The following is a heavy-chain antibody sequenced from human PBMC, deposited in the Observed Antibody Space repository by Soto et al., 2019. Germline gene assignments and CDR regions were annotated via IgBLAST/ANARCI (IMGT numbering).Heavy chain of an antibody. CDR2: ISSNGVSM. Sequence: KPGGSLRLSCVASGFTFSDYYITWIRQAPGKGLEWVSYISSNGVSMYYGDSVKGRFTISRDDAENSLHLQMNSLRAEDTAVYYCARLASLGHPYYFGMDVWGQGTTVTVS. CDR1: GFTFSDYY. V-gene: IGHV3-11*01. CDR3: ARLASLGHPYYFGMDV. J-gene: IGHJ6*02.